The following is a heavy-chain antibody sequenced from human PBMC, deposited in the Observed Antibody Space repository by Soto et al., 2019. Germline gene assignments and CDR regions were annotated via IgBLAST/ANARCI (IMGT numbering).Heavy chain of an antibody. V-gene: IGHV3-23*01. J-gene: IGHJ6*02. Sequence: PGGSLRLSCAASGFSFSSYAMSWVRQAPGKGLEWVSAISGSGGSTYYADSVKGRFTISRDNSKNTLSLQMNSLRAEDTAVYYCAKALLSGYDSDGSFYYYGMDVWGPGTTVTVSS. D-gene: IGHD5-12*01. CDR1: GFSFSSYA. CDR2: ISGSGGST. CDR3: AKALLSGYDSDGSFYYYGMDV.